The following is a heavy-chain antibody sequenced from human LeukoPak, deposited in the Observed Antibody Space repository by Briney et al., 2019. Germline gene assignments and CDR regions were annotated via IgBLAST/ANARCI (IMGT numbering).Heavy chain of an antibody. J-gene: IGHJ6*03. CDR3: AKDLWDASGSYSINNMDV. D-gene: IGHD3-10*01. V-gene: IGHV3-11*04. CDR2: ISSSGSTI. Sequence: CISSSGSTIYYADSVKGRFTISRDNAKNSLYLQMNSLRADDTAVYYCAKDLWDASGSYSINNMDVWGKGTTVTVSS.